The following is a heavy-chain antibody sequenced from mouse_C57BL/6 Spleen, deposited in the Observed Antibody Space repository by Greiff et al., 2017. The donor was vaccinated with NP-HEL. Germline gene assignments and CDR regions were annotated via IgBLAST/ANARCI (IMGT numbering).Heavy chain of an antibody. CDR3: ARRGEFSFAY. J-gene: IGHJ3*01. V-gene: IGHV1-82*01. CDR2: IYPGDGDT. Sequence: VQLQQSGPELVKPGASVKISCKASGYAFSSSWMNWVKRRPGKGLEWIGRIYPGDGDTNYNGKFKGKATLTADKSSSTAYMQLSSLTSEDSAVYFCARRGEFSFAYWGQGTLVTVSA. CDR1: GYAFSSSW.